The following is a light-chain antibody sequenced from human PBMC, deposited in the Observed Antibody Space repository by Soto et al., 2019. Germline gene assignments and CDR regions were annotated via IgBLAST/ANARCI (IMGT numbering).Light chain of an antibody. CDR3: QQYGRSPRT. Sequence: EIVLTQSPDTLSLSPGERATLSCRASQSVTSNFLAWYQQKPGQAPRLLIYGASSRANGIPDRFSGSGSGTDFILTISRLEPEDFAVYYCQQYGRSPRTFGQGTRMEIK. CDR2: GAS. V-gene: IGKV3-20*01. J-gene: IGKJ1*01. CDR1: QSVTSNF.